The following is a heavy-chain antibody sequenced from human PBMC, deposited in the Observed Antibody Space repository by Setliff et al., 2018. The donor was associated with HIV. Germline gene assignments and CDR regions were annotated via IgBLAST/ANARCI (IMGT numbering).Heavy chain of an antibody. CDR2: ISYDGSNK. CDR3: ARPQHIYDDSSDDY. Sequence: GGSLRLSCAASGFTFSSYAMHWVRQAPGKGLEWVAVISYDGSNKYYADSAKGRFIISRDNSENTAYLQMSSLKTEDTAVYYCARPQHIYDDSSDDYWGQGTLVTVSS. V-gene: IGHV3-30*07. CDR1: GFTFSSYA. D-gene: IGHD3-22*01. J-gene: IGHJ4*02.